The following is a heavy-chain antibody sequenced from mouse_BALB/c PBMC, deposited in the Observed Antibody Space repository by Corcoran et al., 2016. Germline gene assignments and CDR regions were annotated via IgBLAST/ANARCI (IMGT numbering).Heavy chain of an antibody. CDR3: ASPYYGSSWFAY. V-gene: IGHV1-22*01. CDR1: GYTFTEYT. J-gene: IGHJ3*01. CDR2: INPNNGGT. Sequence: EVQLQQSGPELVKPGASVKISCKTSGYTFTEYTMHWMKQSHGKSLEWIGGINPNNGGTSYNQKFKGKATLTVDKYSSTADMELRSRTWEDSAGDYCASPYYGSSWFAYWGQGTRFTVSA. D-gene: IGHD1-1*01.